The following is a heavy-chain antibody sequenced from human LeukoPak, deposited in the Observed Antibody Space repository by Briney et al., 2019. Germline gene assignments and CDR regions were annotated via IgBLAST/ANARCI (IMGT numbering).Heavy chain of an antibody. D-gene: IGHD5-12*01. V-gene: IGHV4-59*08. CDR2: IYYSGST. J-gene: IGHJ4*02. Sequence: SETLSLTCTVSGGSISSYYWSWIRQPPGKGLEWIGYIYYSGSTNYNPSLKSRVTISVDTSKNQFSLKLSSVTAADTAVYYCARHAVQWLRHFDYWGQGTLVTVSS. CDR3: ARHAVQWLRHFDY. CDR1: GGSISSYY.